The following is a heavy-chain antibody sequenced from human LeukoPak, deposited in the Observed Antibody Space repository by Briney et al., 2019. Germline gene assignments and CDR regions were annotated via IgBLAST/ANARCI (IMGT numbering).Heavy chain of an antibody. CDR2: VDPEDGET. Sequence: ASVKVSCKVSGYTFTDYYMHWVQQAPGKGLEWMGLVDPEDGETIYAEKFRGRVTITADTSTDTAYMELSSLRSEDTAVYYCATAYGTLALDVWGKGTTVTVSS. J-gene: IGHJ6*04. CDR3: ATAYGTLALDV. D-gene: IGHD1-1*01. V-gene: IGHV1-69-2*01. CDR1: GYTFTDYY.